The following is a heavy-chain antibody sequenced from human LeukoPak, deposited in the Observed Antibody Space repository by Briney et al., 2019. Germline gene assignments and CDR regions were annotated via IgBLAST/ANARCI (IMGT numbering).Heavy chain of an antibody. CDR3: AKRTTGGNGWYYFDY. CDR2: VSGSGGST. V-gene: IGHV3-23*01. J-gene: IGHJ4*02. Sequence: PGGSLRLSCAASGFTFSSYGMSWVRQAPGKGLEWVSAVSGSGGSTYYADSVKGRFTISRDNSKNTLYLQMNSLRAEDTAAYYCAKRTTGGNGWYYFDYWGQGTLVTVSS. CDR1: GFTFSSYG. D-gene: IGHD6-19*01.